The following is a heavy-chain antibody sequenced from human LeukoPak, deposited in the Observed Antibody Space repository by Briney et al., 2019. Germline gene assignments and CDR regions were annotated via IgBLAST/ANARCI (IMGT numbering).Heavy chain of an antibody. V-gene: IGHV3-64*01. Sequence: PGGSLRLSCAASGFTFSSYAMHWVRQAPGKGLEYVSAISSNGGSTYYANSVKGRFTISRDNSKNTLYLQMDSLRAEDTAVYYFARGLFYGGSIFDYWGQGNLVTVSS. CDR1: GFTFSSYA. D-gene: IGHD2-15*01. CDR3: ARGLFYGGSIFDY. J-gene: IGHJ4*02. CDR2: ISSNGGST.